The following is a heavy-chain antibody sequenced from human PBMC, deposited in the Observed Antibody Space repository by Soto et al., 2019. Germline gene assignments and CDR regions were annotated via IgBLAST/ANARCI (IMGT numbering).Heavy chain of an antibody. V-gene: IGHV1-69*06. Sequence: EASVKVSCKASGGTFSSYAISWVRQAPGQGLEWMGGIIPIFGTANYAQKFQGRVTITADKSTSTAYMELSSLRSEDTAVYYCAREFRRLRLGELSPPFDPWGQGTLVTVSS. D-gene: IGHD3-16*02. J-gene: IGHJ5*02. CDR2: IIPIFGTA. CDR3: AREFRRLRLGELSPPFDP. CDR1: GGTFSSYA.